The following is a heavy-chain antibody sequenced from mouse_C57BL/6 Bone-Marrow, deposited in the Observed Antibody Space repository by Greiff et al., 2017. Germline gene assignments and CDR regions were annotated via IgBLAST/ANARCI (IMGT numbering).Heavy chain of an antibody. CDR1: GFTFSDYG. V-gene: IGHV5-17*01. D-gene: IGHD1-1*01. J-gene: IGHJ3*01. CDR3: ARNYYGSSYVFAY. CDR2: ISSGSSTI. Sequence: EVKLVESGGGLVKPGGSLKLSCAASGFTFSDYGMHWVRQAPEKGLEWVAYISSGSSTIYYADTVKGRFTISRDNAKNTLFLQITSLGSEDTAMCYCARNYYGSSYVFAYWGQGTLVTVSA.